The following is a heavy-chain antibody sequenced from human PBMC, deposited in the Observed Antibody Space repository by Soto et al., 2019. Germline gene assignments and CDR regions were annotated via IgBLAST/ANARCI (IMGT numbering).Heavy chain of an antibody. Sequence: GGSLRLSCAASGFTFSSYSMNWVRQAPGKGLEWVSYISSSSSTIYYADSVKGRFTISRDNAKNSLYLQMNSLRAEDTAVYYCARENPGYCSGGSCLGPYFDYWGQGTLVTVSS. J-gene: IGHJ4*02. CDR1: GFTFSSYS. CDR3: ARENPGYCSGGSCLGPYFDY. CDR2: ISSSSSTI. V-gene: IGHV3-48*01. D-gene: IGHD2-15*01.